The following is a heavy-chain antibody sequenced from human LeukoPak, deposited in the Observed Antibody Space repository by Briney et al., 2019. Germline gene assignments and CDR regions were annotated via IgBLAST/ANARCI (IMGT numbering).Heavy chain of an antibody. CDR1: GFTFSTYG. V-gene: IGHV3-48*02. CDR3: ARAMRSGYDY. Sequence: GGSLRLSCAASGFTFSTYGMNWVRQAPGKGPEWVSYISSSSDAIYYPDSVRGRFTISRDNAKNSLYLQMNSLRDEDTAVYYCARAMRSGYDYWGQGTLVTVSS. CDR2: ISSSSDAI. J-gene: IGHJ4*02. D-gene: IGHD5-12*01.